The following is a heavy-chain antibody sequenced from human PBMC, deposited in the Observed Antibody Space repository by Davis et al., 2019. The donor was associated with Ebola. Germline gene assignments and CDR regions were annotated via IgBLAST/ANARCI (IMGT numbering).Heavy chain of an antibody. CDR3: ARERCSGGSCSDY. Sequence: ASVKVSCKASGYTFTGYYMHWVRQAPGQGLEWMGWINPNSGGTNYAQKFQGRVTMTRDTSISTAYMELSRLRSDDTAVYYCARERCSGGSCSDYWGQGTLVTVSS. CDR2: INPNSGGT. CDR1: GYTFTGYY. J-gene: IGHJ4*02. D-gene: IGHD2-15*01. V-gene: IGHV1-2*02.